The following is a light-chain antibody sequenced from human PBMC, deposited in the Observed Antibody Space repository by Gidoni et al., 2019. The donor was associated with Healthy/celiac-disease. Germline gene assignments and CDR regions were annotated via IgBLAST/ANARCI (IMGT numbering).Light chain of an antibody. CDR2: AAS. J-gene: IGKJ1*01. V-gene: IGKV1-39*01. CDR1: QSISSY. Sequence: DIQMTQSPSSLSASVGDRVNITCRASQSISSYLNWYQQKPGKAPKLLIYAASSLQSGVPSRFSGSGSGTDFTLTISSLQPEDFATYYCQQSYSTSWTFGQXTKVEIK. CDR3: QQSYSTSWT.